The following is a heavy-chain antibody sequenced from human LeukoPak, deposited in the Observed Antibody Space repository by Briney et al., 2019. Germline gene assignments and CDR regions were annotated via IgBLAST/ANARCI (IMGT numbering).Heavy chain of an antibody. CDR3: ARDHRIMVRGVIRYYHGMDV. V-gene: IGHV4-30-4*08. J-gene: IGHJ6*02. Sequence: PSETLSLTCTVSGGSISSGGYYWSWIRQHPGKGLEWIGYIYYSGSTYYNPSLKSRVTISVDTSTNQFSLKLRSVTAADTAVYYCARDHRIMVRGVIRYYHGMDVWGQGTTVTVSS. CDR1: GGSISSGGYY. CDR2: IYYSGST. D-gene: IGHD3-10*01.